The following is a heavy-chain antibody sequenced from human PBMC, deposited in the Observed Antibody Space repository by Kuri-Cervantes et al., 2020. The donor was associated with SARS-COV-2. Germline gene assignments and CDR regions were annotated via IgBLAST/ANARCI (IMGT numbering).Heavy chain of an antibody. Sequence: GSLRLSCTVSGGSISSSSYYWGWIRQPPGKGLEWIGSIYYSGSTYYNPSLKSRVTISVDTSKNQFSLKLSSATAADTAVYYCASVYSSSSPDFDYWGQGTLVTVSS. J-gene: IGHJ4*02. CDR2: IYYSGST. CDR1: GGSISSSSYY. CDR3: ASVYSSSSPDFDY. D-gene: IGHD6-6*01. V-gene: IGHV4-39*07.